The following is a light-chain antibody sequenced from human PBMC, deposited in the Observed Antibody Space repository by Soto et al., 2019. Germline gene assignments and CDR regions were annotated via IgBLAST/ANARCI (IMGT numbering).Light chain of an antibody. CDR1: SSDVGSYNL. Sequence: QSLLTQPASVSGSPGQSITISCTGTSSDVGSYNLVSWYQQHPGKAPKLMIYEGSKRPSGVSNRFSGSKSGNTASLTISGLQAEDEADYYCCSYAGSSTFVVVFGGGTKLTVL. CDR2: EGS. J-gene: IGLJ2*01. CDR3: CSYAGSSTFVVV. V-gene: IGLV2-23*03.